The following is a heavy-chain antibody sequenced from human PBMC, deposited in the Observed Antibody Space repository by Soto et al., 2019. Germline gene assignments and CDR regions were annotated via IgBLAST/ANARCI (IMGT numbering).Heavy chain of an antibody. CDR3: ACQAGTPPDY. V-gene: IGHV1-69*02. D-gene: IGHD6-19*01. CDR2: IIPILGIA. Sequence: GASVKVSCKASGGTFSSYIMSWVRQAPGQGLEWMGRIIPILGIANYAQKFQGRVTITADKSTSTAYMELSSLRSEDTAVYYCACQAGTPPDYWGQGTLVTVSS. J-gene: IGHJ4*02. CDR1: GGTFSSYI.